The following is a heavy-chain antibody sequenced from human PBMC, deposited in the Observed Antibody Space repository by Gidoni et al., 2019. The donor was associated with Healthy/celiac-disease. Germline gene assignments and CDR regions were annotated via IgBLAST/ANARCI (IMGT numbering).Heavy chain of an antibody. CDR1: GFTFDYYA. CDR2: ISWKSGRI. D-gene: IGHD1-7*01. CDR3: AKIAYNWNYRGGMDV. J-gene: IGHJ6*02. Sequence: EVQLVESVGGLLQPGRSLRLSCAASGFTFDYYAMHWVRQAPGKCLEWVSGISWKSGRIGYADSVKGRFTISRDNAKNSLYLQMNSLRAEDTALYYCAKIAYNWNYRGGMDVWGQGTTVTVSS. V-gene: IGHV3-9*01.